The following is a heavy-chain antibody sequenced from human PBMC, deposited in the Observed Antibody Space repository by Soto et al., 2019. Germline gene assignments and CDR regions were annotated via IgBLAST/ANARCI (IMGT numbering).Heavy chain of an antibody. Sequence: VVCLRLSCATSGFPFSNYCMSWVRQAPGKGLEWVANIKEDGSEKYYVDSVKGRFTISRDNAKNSLYLQMSSLRPEDTAVYYCTRGHPSIYNYWGQGTPVPGSS. CDR2: IKEDGSEK. V-gene: IGHV3-7*01. D-gene: IGHD4-4*01. CDR3: TRGHPSIYNY. J-gene: IGHJ4*02. CDR1: GFPFSNYC.